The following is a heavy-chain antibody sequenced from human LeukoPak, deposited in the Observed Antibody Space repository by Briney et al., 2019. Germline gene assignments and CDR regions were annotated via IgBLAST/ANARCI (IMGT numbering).Heavy chain of an antibody. V-gene: IGHV3-23*01. Sequence: PGGSLRLSCAASGFTFSSYAMSWVRQAPGKGLEWVSGTSGSGDNTYYADSVKGRFTISRDNSKNTLYVQVNSLGTEDTAAYYCAKGSYYDSSGSFYFDYWGQGTLVTVSS. CDR3: AKGSYYDSSGSFYFDY. CDR2: TSGSGDNT. J-gene: IGHJ4*02. D-gene: IGHD3-22*01. CDR1: GFTFSSYA.